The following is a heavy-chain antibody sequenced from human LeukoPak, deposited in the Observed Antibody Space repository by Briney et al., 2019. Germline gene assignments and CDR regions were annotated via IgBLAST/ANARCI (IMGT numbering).Heavy chain of an antibody. CDR2: IYPGDSDT. CDR1: GSSFAKYW. V-gene: IGHV5-51*01. Sequence: GESLKISCKGSGSSFAKYWIGWVRQMPGKGLEWMGIIYPGDSDTRYSPSFQGQVTISADKSISTAYLQWSSLKASDTAMYYCARHLGDPEWLLFLLPNWFDPWGQGTLVTVSS. J-gene: IGHJ5*02. CDR3: ARHLGDPEWLLFLLPNWFDP. D-gene: IGHD3-3*01.